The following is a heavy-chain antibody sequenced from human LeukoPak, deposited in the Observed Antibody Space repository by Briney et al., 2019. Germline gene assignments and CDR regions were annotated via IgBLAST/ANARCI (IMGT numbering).Heavy chain of an antibody. CDR1: GFSFSSYT. CDR2: VSYDGATE. V-gene: IGHV3-30-3*01. CDR3: AREFEPTTRWGIIGY. Sequence: GGSLRLSCAASGFSFSSYTMFWVRQAPGKGLEWVALVSYDGATEYYRDSVKGRFTVSRDDSQNALSLEMNSLRTEDTAVYYCAREFEPTTRWGIIGYWGQGTLVSVSS. D-gene: IGHD2-8*02. J-gene: IGHJ4*02.